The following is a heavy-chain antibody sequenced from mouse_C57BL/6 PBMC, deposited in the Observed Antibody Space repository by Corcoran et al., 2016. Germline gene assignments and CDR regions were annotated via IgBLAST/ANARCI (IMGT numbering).Heavy chain of an antibody. V-gene: IGHV1-26*01. CDR2: INPNNGGT. D-gene: IGHD2-3*01. J-gene: IGHJ3*01. CDR1: GYTFTDYY. CDR3: GRDGFYVEFAY. Sequence: EVQLQQSGPELVKPGASVKISCKASGYTFTDYYMNWVKKSHGKSLEWIGDINPNNGGTSYNQKFKGKATLTVDKSSSTAYMELRSLTSEDSAVYYCGRDGFYVEFAYWGQGTLVTVSA.